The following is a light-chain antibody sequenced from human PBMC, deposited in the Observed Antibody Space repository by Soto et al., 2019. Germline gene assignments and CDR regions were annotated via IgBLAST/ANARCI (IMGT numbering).Light chain of an antibody. CDR2: TAS. CDR3: QQSYSSPRT. J-gene: IGKJ1*01. V-gene: IGKV1-39*01. CDR1: QSVIIY. Sequence: DIQMTQSPSSLSASVGDRVTITCRASQSVIIYLNWYQQKPGKAPNLLIYTASSLQSGVPPRFSGSGSGTDFSLTISSLQPEDFATYYCQQSYSSPRTFGQGTKVEI.